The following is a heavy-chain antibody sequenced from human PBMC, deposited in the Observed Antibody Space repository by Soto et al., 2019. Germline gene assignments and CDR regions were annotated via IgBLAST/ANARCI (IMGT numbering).Heavy chain of an antibody. Sequence: VGSLRLSCVASGFTIRKYWMHWVRQAPGKGLVWVSRINSDGSTTDYADSVKGRFTISRDNAKNTLFLQMNSLRAEDTAVYYCARGFRWGMDVWGQGTTVTVSS. CDR1: GFTIRKYW. D-gene: IGHD3-16*02. CDR3: ARGFRWGMDV. J-gene: IGHJ6*02. V-gene: IGHV3-74*01. CDR2: INSDGSTT.